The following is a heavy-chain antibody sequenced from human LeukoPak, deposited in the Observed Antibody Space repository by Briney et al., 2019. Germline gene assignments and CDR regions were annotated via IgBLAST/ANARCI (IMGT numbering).Heavy chain of an antibody. CDR1: GFTFSSHS. V-gene: IGHV3-21*01. CDR3: ATMDIVVVPAADNWFDP. D-gene: IGHD2-2*03. CDR2: ISSSSSYI. Sequence: PGGSLRRSCAASGFTFSSHSMNWVRQAPGKGLEWVSSISSSSSYIYYADSVKGRFTISRDNAKNSLYLQMNSLRAEDTAVYYCATMDIVVVPAADNWFDPWGQGTLVTVSS. J-gene: IGHJ5*02.